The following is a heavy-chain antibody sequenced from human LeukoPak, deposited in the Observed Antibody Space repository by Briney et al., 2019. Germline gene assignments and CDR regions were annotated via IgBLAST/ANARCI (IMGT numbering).Heavy chain of an antibody. D-gene: IGHD3-3*01. Sequence: SETLSLTCAVYGGSFSGYYWSWIRQPPGKGLEWIGEINHSGSTNYNPSLKSRVTISVDMSKNQFSLKLSSVTAADTAVYYCARLTIFGTGFYYYYYYMDVWGKGTTVTVSS. J-gene: IGHJ6*03. CDR2: INHSGST. V-gene: IGHV4-34*01. CDR1: GGSFSGYY. CDR3: ARLTIFGTGFYYYYYYMDV.